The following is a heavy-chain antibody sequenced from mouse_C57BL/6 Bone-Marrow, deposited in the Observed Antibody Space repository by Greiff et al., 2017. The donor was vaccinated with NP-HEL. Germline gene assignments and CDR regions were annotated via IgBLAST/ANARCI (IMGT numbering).Heavy chain of an antibody. V-gene: IGHV1-50*01. CDR2: IDPSDSYT. CDR3: ARIGPWGYRYFDY. Sequence: QVQLQQPGAELVKPGASVKLSCKASGYTFTSYWMQWVKQRPGQGLEWIGEIDPSDSYTNYNQKFKGKATLTVDTSSSTAYMQLSSLTSEDSAVYYCARIGPWGYRYFDYWGQGTTLTVSS. CDR1: GYTFTSYW. J-gene: IGHJ2*01. D-gene: IGHD3-3*01.